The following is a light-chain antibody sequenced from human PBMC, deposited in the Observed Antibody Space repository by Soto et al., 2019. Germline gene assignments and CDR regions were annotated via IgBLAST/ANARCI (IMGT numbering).Light chain of an antibody. J-gene: IGLJ1*01. CDR2: EVS. CDR1: SGDVGGYKY. Sequence: QSALTQPASVSGSPGQSITISCTGTSGDVGGYKYVSWYQQHPGKAPKLMIYEVSNRPSGVSNRFSGSKSGSMASLTISGLQAEDEADYYCSSYTSSSPCVFGTGTKVTVL. V-gene: IGLV2-14*01. CDR3: SSYTSSSPCV.